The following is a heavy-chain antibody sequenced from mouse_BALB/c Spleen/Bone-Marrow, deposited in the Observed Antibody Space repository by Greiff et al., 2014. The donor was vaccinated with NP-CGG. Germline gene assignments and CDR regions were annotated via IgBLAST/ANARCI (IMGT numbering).Heavy chain of an antibody. CDR1: GFTFSSYA. Sequence: EVKVEESGGGLVKPGGSLKLSCAASGFTFSSYAMSWVRQTPEKRLEWVASISSGGSTYYPDSVKGRFTISRDNAKNILYLQMSSLRSEDTAMYYCAREMVTGFAYWGQGTLGTVSA. CDR3: AREMVTGFAY. D-gene: IGHD2-13*01. V-gene: IGHV5-6-5*01. J-gene: IGHJ3*01. CDR2: ISSGGST.